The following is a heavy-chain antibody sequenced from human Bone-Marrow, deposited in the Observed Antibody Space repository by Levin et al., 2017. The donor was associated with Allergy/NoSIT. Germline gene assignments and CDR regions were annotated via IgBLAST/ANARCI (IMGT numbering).Heavy chain of an antibody. J-gene: IGHJ3*02. CDR3: AKERGHITIFGVVPPPRADAFDS. CDR2: ISWNSGSI. Sequence: GGSLRLSCAASGFTFDDYAMHWVRQAPGKGLEWVSGISWNSGSIGYADSVKGRFTISRDNAKNSLYLQMNSLRAEDTALYYCAKERGHITIFGVVPPPRADAFDSWGQGTMVTVSS. V-gene: IGHV3-9*01. CDR1: GFTFDDYA. D-gene: IGHD3-3*01.